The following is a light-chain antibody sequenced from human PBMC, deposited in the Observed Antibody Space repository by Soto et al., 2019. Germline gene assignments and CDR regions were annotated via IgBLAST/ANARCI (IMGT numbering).Light chain of an antibody. J-gene: IGKJ3*01. V-gene: IGKV3-11*01. Sequence: EIVLTQSPATLSLSPGARATLSCRASQSVNNYLAWYQQRPGQAPRLLIYDASSRATGIPARFSGSGSGTDFTLTISSLEPEDFAVYYCQHRNNRPFSFGPGTKVDIK. CDR2: DAS. CDR3: QHRNNRPFS. CDR1: QSVNNY.